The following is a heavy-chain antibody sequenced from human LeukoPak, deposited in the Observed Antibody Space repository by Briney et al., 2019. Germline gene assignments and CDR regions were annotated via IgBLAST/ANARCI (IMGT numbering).Heavy chain of an antibody. Sequence: GGSLRLSCTASGFAFSDFWMSWVRQAPGKGLEWVANIRQDGNAKYYVPSVRGRFTISRDNTKNSVYLQMNSLTAEDTALYYCATSFDSGGNNWGQGTLVTVSS. CDR2: IRQDGNAK. CDR1: GFAFSDFW. D-gene: IGHD2-15*01. J-gene: IGHJ4*02. V-gene: IGHV3-7*01. CDR3: ATSFDSGGNN.